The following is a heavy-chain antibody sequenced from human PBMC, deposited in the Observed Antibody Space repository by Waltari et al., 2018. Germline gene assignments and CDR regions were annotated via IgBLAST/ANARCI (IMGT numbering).Heavy chain of an antibody. J-gene: IGHJ4*02. CDR2: IYYSGST. D-gene: IGHD6-13*01. CDR1: GGSISSSSYY. V-gene: IGHV4-39*07. CDR3: ARDQVAARGLFDY. Sequence: QLQLQESGPGLVKPSETLSLTCTVSGGSISSSSYYWGWIRQPPGKGLEWIGSIYYSGSTYSNPSLKSRVTISVDTSKNQFSLKLSSVTAADTAVYYCARDQVAARGLFDYWGQGTLVTVSS.